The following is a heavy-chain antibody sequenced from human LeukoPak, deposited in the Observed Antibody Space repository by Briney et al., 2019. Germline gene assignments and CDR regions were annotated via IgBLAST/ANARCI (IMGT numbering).Heavy chain of an antibody. CDR1: GGTFSSYA. Sequence: GASVKVSCKASGGTFSSYAISWVRQAPGQGLEWMGGIIPIFGTANYAQKFRGRVTITADESTSTAYMELSSLRSEDTAVYYCARGLVGATTSGVDCWGQGTLVTVSS. J-gene: IGHJ4*02. CDR3: ARGLVGATTSGVDC. V-gene: IGHV1-69*13. CDR2: IIPIFGTA. D-gene: IGHD1-26*01.